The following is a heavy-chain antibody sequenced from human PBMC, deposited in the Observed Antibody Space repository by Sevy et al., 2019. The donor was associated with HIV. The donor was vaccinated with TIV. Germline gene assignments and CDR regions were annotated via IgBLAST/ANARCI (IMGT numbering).Heavy chain of an antibody. CDR3: RMEDGYNYFDY. CDR1: GFTLNKAW. V-gene: IGHV3-15*07. D-gene: IGHD5-12*01. J-gene: IGHJ4*02. CDR2: IKSETDGGTT. Sequence: GGSLRLSCAASGFTLNKAWMNWVRQAPGKGLEWVGRIKSETDGGTTDYAEPVKGRFSISRDDSKNTLYLQMNGLKIEDTAVYYCRMEDGYNYFDYWGQGALVTVSS.